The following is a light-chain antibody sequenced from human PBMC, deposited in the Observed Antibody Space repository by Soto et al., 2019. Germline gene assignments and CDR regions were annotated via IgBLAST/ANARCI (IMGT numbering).Light chain of an antibody. CDR3: QQYSNWPPIT. CDR2: DTS. CDR1: QSVSIH. V-gene: IGKV3-15*01. J-gene: IGKJ5*01. Sequence: ETVMTHSPGTLSVSLWEIATLSCRASQSVSIHLAWYQQKPGQAPRLLIYDTSTRATGIPARFSGSGSGTEFTLTISSLQSEDFAVYYCQQYSNWPPITIGQGTRLEIK.